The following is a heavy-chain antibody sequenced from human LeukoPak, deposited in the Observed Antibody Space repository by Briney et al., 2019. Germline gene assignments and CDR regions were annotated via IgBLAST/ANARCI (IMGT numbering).Heavy chain of an antibody. CDR1: GGSFSGYY. V-gene: IGHV4-34*01. CDR2: INHSGST. J-gene: IGHJ4*02. Sequence: PSETLSLTCAVYGGSFSGYYWSWIRQPPGKGLEWIGEINHSGSTNYNPSLKSRVTISVDTSKNQFSLKLSSVTAADTAVYYCARGALIDYWGQGTLVTVSS. D-gene: IGHD2-8*01. CDR3: ARGALIDY.